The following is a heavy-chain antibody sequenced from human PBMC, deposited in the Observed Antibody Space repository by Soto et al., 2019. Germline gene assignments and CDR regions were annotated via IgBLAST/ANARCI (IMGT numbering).Heavy chain of an antibody. CDR2: IIPIFGSA. V-gene: IGHV1-69*01. CDR1: GGTFSNYA. CDR3: ASLDGDYGTFDI. J-gene: IGHJ3*02. Sequence: QVQLVQSGAEVKKPGSSVRISCKASGGTFSNYAVNWVRQAPGQGLEWMGGIIPIFGSAYYAQKFQGRVTICADESTSTAYMELSSLRSEDTAVYYCASLDGDYGTFDIWGHGTMVSVSS. D-gene: IGHD4-17*01.